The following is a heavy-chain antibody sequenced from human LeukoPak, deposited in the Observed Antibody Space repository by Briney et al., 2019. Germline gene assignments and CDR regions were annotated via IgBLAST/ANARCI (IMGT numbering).Heavy chain of an antibody. D-gene: IGHD2/OR15-2a*01. CDR1: GYSFTDYY. Sequence: ASVKVSCKGSGYSFTDYYMHWVRQAPGQGLEWMGWINPNSGGTNYAQKFQGRVTMTRATTISTAYMELSRLRSDDTAVYYSARGGGGLVLYYFDYWGQGTLVTVSS. CDR3: ARGGGGLVLYYFDY. J-gene: IGHJ4*02. V-gene: IGHV1-2*02. CDR2: INPNSGGT.